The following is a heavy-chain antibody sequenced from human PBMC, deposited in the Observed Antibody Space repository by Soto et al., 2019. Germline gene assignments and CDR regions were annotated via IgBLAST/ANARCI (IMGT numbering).Heavy chain of an antibody. CDR3: ARSREMYYYDSSGYYAH. J-gene: IGHJ4*02. CDR2: VSFSGST. CDR1: GDSIISYY. D-gene: IGHD3-22*01. V-gene: IGHV4-59*01. Sequence: SEALSLTCTVSGDSIISYYWNWIRQSPWKELEWIGYVSFSGSTSYNPSLKSRVTISVDTSKNQFSLKLSSVTAADTAVYYCARSREMYYYDSSGYYAHWGQGTLVTVAS.